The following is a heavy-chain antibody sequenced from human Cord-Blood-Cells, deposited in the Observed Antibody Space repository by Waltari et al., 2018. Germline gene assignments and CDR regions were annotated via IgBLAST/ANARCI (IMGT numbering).Heavy chain of an antibody. Sequence: QLQLQESGPGLVKPSENLSLTCTVSGGSISSSSYYWGWIRQPPGKGLEWIGSIYYSGSTYYNPSLKSRVTISVDTSKNQFSLKLSSVTAADTAVYYCARQRFLEWLLYYFDYWGQGTLVTVSS. D-gene: IGHD3-3*01. V-gene: IGHV4-39*01. J-gene: IGHJ4*02. CDR2: IYYSGST. CDR3: ARQRFLEWLLYYFDY. CDR1: GGSISSSSYY.